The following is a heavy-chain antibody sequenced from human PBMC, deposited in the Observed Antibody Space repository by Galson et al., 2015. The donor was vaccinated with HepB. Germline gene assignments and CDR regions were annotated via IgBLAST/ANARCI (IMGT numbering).Heavy chain of an antibody. CDR3: ARDRRRVLWF. CDR2: INHSGST. CDR1: GGSFSGYY. J-gene: IGHJ4*02. Sequence: SETLSLTCAVYGGSFSGYYWSWIRQPPGKGLEWIGEINHSGSTNYNPSLKSRVTISVDTSKNQFSLKLSSVTAADTAVYYCARDRRRVLWFGGQGTLVTVSS. V-gene: IGHV4-34*01. D-gene: IGHD3-10*01.